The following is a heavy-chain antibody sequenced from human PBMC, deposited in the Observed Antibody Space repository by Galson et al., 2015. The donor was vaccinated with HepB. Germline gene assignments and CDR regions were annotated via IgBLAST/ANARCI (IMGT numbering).Heavy chain of an antibody. D-gene: IGHD2-15*01. V-gene: IGHV3-33*06. CDR1: GFTFSSYG. CDR3: AKDGIMVANNPYHFHY. CDR2: IWYDGSNK. Sequence: SLRLSCAASGFTFSSYGMHWVRQAPGKGLEWVAVIWYDGSNKYYADSVKGRFTISRDNSKNPLYLQMNSLRAEDTAVYYCAKDGIMVANNPYHFHYWGQGTLVTVSS. J-gene: IGHJ4*02.